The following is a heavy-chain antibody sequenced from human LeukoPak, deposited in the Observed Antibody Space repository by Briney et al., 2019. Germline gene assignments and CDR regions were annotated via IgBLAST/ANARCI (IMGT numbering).Heavy chain of an antibody. CDR3: ARGDSTSGYQGY. CDR1: GYTFTGYY. Sequence: ASVKVACKASGYTFTGYYMHWVRQAPGQGLEWMGWINPNSGGTNYAQKFQGRVTMTRDTSISTAYMELSRLRSDDTAVYYCARGDSTSGYQGYWGQGTLVTVSS. CDR2: INPNSGGT. D-gene: IGHD5-12*01. V-gene: IGHV1-2*02. J-gene: IGHJ4*02.